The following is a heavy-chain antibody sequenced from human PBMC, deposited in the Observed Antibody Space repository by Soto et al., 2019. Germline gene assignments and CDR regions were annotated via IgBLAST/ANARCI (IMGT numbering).Heavy chain of an antibody. Sequence: GASVKVSCKASGYTFTSYGISWVRQAPGQGLEWMGWISAYNGNTNYAQKLQGRVTMTTDTSTSTAYMELRSLRSDDTAVYYCACLGDGSSSQDYFDYWGQGTLVTVSS. D-gene: IGHD6-6*01. J-gene: IGHJ4*02. CDR2: ISAYNGNT. V-gene: IGHV1-18*01. CDR1: GYTFTSYG. CDR3: ACLGDGSSSQDYFDY.